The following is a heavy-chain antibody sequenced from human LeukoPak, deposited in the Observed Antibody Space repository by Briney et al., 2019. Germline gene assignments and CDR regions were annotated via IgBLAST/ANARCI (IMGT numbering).Heavy chain of an antibody. CDR2: INPNSGAT. V-gene: IGHV1-2*02. CDR3: ARDLSSYGSGSYYFDY. J-gene: IGHJ4*02. Sequence: ASVKVSCKASGYIFSDYYIHWVRQPPGQGLEWMGWINPNSGATNYAQMFQGRVTMISDTSISTAYMELSRLRSDDTAVDYCARDLSSYGSGSYYFDYWGQGTLVTVSS. D-gene: IGHD3-10*01. CDR1: GYIFSDYY.